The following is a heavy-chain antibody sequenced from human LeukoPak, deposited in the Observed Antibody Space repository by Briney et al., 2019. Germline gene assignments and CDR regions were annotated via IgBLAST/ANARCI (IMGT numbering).Heavy chain of an antibody. V-gene: IGHV3-48*03. CDR1: GFTFSSYE. CDR2: ISSSGSTI. D-gene: IGHD3-10*01. CDR3: ARSYDYYGSGSYDV. J-gene: IGHJ4*02. Sequence: GGSLRPSCAASGFTFSSYEMNWVRQAPGKGLEWGSYISSSGSTIYYADSVKGRFTISRDNAKNSLYLQMNSLRAEDTAVYYCARSYDYYGSGSYDVWGQGTLVTVSS.